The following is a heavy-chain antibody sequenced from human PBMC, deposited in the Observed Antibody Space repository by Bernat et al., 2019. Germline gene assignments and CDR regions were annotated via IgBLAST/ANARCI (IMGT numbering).Heavy chain of an antibody. D-gene: IGHD5-24*01. Sequence: QVQLQESGPGLVKPSETLSLTCTVSGGSISSYYWSWIRQPPGKGLEWIGYIYYSGSTNYNPSLKSRVTISVDTSKNQFSRKLSSVTAADTAVYYCARRGRDGYNSLFDYWGQGTLVTVSS. CDR3: ARRGRDGYNSLFDY. CDR1: GGSISSYY. CDR2: IYYSGST. J-gene: IGHJ4*02. V-gene: IGHV4-59*08.